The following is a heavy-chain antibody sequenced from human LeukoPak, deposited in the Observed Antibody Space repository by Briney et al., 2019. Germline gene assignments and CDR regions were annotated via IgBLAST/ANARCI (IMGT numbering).Heavy chain of an antibody. V-gene: IGHV3-7*01. D-gene: IGHD6-13*01. J-gene: IGHJ5*01. Sequence: GGSLRLSCAASGFTFSNYWMSWVRQAPGKGLEWVANIKQDRSEKYYVDSVKGRFTISRDNAKNSLYLQMNSLRAEDTAVYYCARPYSISWELDSWGQGTLVTVSS. CDR3: ARPYSISWELDS. CDR1: GFTFSNYW. CDR2: IKQDRSEK.